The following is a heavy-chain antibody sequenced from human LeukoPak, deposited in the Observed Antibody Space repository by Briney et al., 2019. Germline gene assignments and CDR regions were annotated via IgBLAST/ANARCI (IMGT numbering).Heavy chain of an antibody. V-gene: IGHV4-34*01. CDR2: INHGEST. D-gene: IGHD3-9*01. CDR1: GGSFSGYY. J-gene: IGHJ4*02. Sequence: SETLSLTCAVYGGSFSGYYWSWVRQPPGKGLEWIGEINHGESTNYNPSLKSRVSISVDTSKNQFSLKLSSVTAADTAVYYCARGGCYDILTGYYNVAYFDYWGQGALVTVSS. CDR3: ARGGCYDILTGYYNVAYFDY.